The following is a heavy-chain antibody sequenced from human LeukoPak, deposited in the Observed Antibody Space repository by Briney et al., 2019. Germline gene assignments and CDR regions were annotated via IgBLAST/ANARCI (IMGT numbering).Heavy chain of an antibody. CDR1: GFTFSSYG. CDR2: INHSGST. Sequence: GSLRLSCAASGFTFSSYGMHWIRQPPGKGLEWIGEINHSGSTNYNPSLKSRVTISVDTSKNQFSLKLSSVTAADTAVYYCARGGYSYGLYYFDYWGQGTLVTVSS. J-gene: IGHJ4*02. CDR3: ARGGYSYGLYYFDY. V-gene: IGHV4-34*01. D-gene: IGHD5-18*01.